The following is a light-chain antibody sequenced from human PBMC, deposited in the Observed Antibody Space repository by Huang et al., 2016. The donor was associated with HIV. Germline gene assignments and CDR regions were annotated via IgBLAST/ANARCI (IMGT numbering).Light chain of an antibody. CDR1: QGISNS. V-gene: IGKV1-NL1*01. J-gene: IGKJ1*01. CDR3: QHYYITPPWT. Sequence: DIQMTQSPSSLSASVGDRVTITCRASQGISNSLAWYQQQPGHAPKLLVYAASRLESGVPSRFIGICAGTDYTLTISSLHPEDFATYYCQHYYITPPWTFGQGTKVEV. CDR2: AAS.